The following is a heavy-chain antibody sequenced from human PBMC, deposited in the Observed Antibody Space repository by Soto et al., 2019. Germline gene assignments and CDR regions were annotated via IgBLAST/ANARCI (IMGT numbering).Heavy chain of an antibody. CDR3: ARLPTGYPNWFDP. V-gene: IGHV4-39*01. Sequence: SETLSLTCTVSGASMSTNHHSWAWVRQPPGKGLEWMGNIHYRGDTYFNPSLGSRLSMSVDTSKNQFSLKLTSVTAADTAVYYCARLPTGYPNWFDPWGQGTLVTVSS. D-gene: IGHD3-9*01. CDR2: IHYRGDT. CDR1: GASMSTNHHS. J-gene: IGHJ5*02.